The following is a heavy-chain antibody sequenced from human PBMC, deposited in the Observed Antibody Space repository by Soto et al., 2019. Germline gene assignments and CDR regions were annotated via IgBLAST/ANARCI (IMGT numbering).Heavy chain of an antibody. Sequence: GASVKVSCKVSGYTLTELSMHWVRQAPGKGLEWMGGFDPEDGETIYAQKFQGRVTMTEDTSTDTAYMELSSLRSEDTAVYYCETGAQRIVGANSLDYWGQGPLVTVSS. CDR1: GYTLTELS. CDR3: ETGAQRIVGANSLDY. CDR2: FDPEDGET. J-gene: IGHJ4*02. D-gene: IGHD1-26*01. V-gene: IGHV1-24*01.